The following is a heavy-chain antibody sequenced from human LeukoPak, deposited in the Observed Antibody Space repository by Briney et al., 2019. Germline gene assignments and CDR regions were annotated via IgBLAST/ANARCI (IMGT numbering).Heavy chain of an antibody. CDR3: ARPRGLCSGGSCYYYGMDV. J-gene: IGHJ6*02. CDR2: MNPNSGNT. D-gene: IGHD2-15*01. Sequence: ASVKVSCKASGYTFTSYDINWVRQATGQGLEWMGWMNPNSGNTGYAQKFQGRVTMTRNTSISTAYMELSSLRSEDTAVYYCARPRGLCSGGSCYYYGMDVWGQGTTVTVSS. V-gene: IGHV1-8*01. CDR1: GYTFTSYD.